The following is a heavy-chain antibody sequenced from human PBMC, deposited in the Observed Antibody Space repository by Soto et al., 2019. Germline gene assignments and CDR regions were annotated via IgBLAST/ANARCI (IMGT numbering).Heavy chain of an antibody. CDR2: INAGNGNT. CDR3: ARSIVVVTAADY. CDR1: GYTFTSYA. V-gene: IGHV1-3*01. D-gene: IGHD2-21*02. J-gene: IGHJ4*02. Sequence: QVQLVQSGAEVKKPGASVKVSCKASGYTFTSYAMHWVRQAPGQRLEWMGWINAGNGNTKYSQKFQGRVTLTRDTPASTAYMELSSLRSEDTAVYYCARSIVVVTAADYWGQGTLVTVSS.